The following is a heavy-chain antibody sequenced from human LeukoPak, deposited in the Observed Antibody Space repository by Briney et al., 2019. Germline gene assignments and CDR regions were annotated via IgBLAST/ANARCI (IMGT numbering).Heavy chain of an antibody. CDR1: GFTFDDYA. Sequence: GGSLRLSCTASGFTFDDYAMHWVRQAPGKGLEWVSGISWNSGNRGYADSVRGRFTISRDNAKNSLYLQMNSLRAEDTAVYYCAREGVEQLWFHWGQGTLVTVSS. D-gene: IGHD5-18*01. CDR2: ISWNSGNR. CDR3: AREGVEQLWFH. J-gene: IGHJ4*02. V-gene: IGHV3-9*01.